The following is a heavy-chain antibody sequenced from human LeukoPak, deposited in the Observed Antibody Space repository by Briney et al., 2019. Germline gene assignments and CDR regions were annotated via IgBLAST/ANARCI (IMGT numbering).Heavy chain of an antibody. CDR3: AFLGSSGWFDY. CDR1: GYTFPAYY. D-gene: IGHD6-19*01. Sequence: ASVKVSCKASGYTFPAYYMYWVRQAPGQGLEWMGRINPNSGGTNYAQKLQGRVTMTTDTSTSTAYMELRSLRSDDTAVYHCAFLGSSGWFDYWGQGTLVTVSS. J-gene: IGHJ4*02. V-gene: IGHV1-2*06. CDR2: INPNSGGT.